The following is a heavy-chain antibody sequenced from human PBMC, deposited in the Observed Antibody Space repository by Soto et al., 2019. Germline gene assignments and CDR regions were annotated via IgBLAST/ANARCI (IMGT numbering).Heavy chain of an antibody. CDR1: GLTFSSYG. D-gene: IGHD1-26*01. CDR3: AKVDYSGSYFDY. Sequence: QVQLVESGGGVVQPGRSLRLSCAASGLTFSSYGMNWVRQAPGKGLEWVAVISYDGSNKYYADSVKGRFTISRDNSKNSRYLQMNSLRAEDTAVYYCAKVDYSGSYFDYGGQGTLVTVSS. CDR2: ISYDGSNK. V-gene: IGHV3-30*18. J-gene: IGHJ4*02.